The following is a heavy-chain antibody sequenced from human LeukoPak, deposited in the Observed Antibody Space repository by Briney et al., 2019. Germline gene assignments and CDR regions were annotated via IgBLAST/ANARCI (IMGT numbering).Heavy chain of an antibody. CDR2: IYGSGST. V-gene: IGHV3-66*01. CDR1: GFTVSSNY. J-gene: IGHJ4*02. Sequence: GGSLRLSCAASGFTVSSNYMSWVRQAPGKGLEWVSVIYGSGSTYYADSVKGRFTVSRDNSKNTIYLQMNYLRVGDTGVYYCAREASSLWGYWGQGTLVTVSS. CDR3: AREASSLWGY. D-gene: IGHD7-27*01.